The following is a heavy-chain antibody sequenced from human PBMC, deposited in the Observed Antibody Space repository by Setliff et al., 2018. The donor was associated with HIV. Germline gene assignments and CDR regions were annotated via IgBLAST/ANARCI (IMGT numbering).Heavy chain of an antibody. V-gene: IGHV1-46*01. D-gene: IGHD2-2*01. CDR1: GYTFTSYF. J-gene: IGHJ3*02. Sequence: GASVKVSCKAFGYTFTSYFLHWVRQAPGQGLEWLGIIDPNGGATNNAQKLQGRLTVTTDTSTGTLYMELGNLRSDGSAVYYCARAGGGATDQAFDIWGQGTMVTVSS. CDR2: IDPNGGAT. CDR3: ARAGGGATDQAFDI.